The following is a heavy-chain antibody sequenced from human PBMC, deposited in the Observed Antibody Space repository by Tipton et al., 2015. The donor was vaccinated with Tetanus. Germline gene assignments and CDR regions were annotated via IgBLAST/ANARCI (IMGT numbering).Heavy chain of an antibody. CDR1: GGSISSGGYY. D-gene: IGHD2-8*01. Sequence: TLSLTCTVSGGSISSGGYYWSWIRQHPGKGLEWIGYIYYSGSTYYNPSLKSRVTISVDTSKNQFSLKPRSVTAADTAIYYCARYYCPSGSCRHFDFWGQGTLVTVSS. CDR2: IYYSGST. J-gene: IGHJ4*02. CDR3: ARYYCPSGSCRHFDF. V-gene: IGHV4-31*03.